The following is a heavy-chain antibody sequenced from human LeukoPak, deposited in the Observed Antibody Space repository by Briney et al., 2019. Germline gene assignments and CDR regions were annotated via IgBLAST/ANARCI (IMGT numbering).Heavy chain of an antibody. D-gene: IGHD3-22*01. J-gene: IGHJ4*02. CDR2: IYYSGST. CDR3: ASRTMIVGSFDY. V-gene: IGHV4-59*01. Sequence: VKPSETLSLTCTVSGGSISSYYWSWIRQPPGKGLEWIGYIYYSGSTNYNPSLKSRVTISVDTSKNQFSLKLSSVTAADTAVYYCASRTMIVGSFDYWGRGTLVTVSS. CDR1: GGSISSYY.